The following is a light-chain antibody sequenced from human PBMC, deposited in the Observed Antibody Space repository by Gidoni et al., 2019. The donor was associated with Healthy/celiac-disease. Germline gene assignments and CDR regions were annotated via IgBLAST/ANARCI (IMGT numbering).Light chain of an antibody. CDR1: SSNIGSNT. J-gene: IGLJ1*01. CDR3: AAWDDSLNGLV. CDR2: RTN. Sequence: QSVLTQPPSASGTPGQRVTISCSGSSSNIGSNTVNWYQQLPGTAPTLLIYRTNQRPSGVPDRFSVSKSGTSASLAISGLQSEDEADYYCAAWDDSLNGLVFGTGTKVTVL. V-gene: IGLV1-44*01.